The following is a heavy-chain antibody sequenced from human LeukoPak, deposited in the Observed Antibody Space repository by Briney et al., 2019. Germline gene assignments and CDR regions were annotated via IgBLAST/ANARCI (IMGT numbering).Heavy chain of an antibody. CDR1: GFTFSNYW. CDR2: TSSSSSTV. D-gene: IGHD1-26*01. J-gene: IGHJ4*02. V-gene: IGHV3-48*01. Sequence: GGSLRLSCGASGFTFSNYWMSWVRQAPGKGLEWVSYTSSSSSTVYYADSVKGRFTISRDNAKDSLYLQMNSLRAEDTAVYYCARHSGSLDYWGQGTLVTVSS. CDR3: ARHSGSLDY.